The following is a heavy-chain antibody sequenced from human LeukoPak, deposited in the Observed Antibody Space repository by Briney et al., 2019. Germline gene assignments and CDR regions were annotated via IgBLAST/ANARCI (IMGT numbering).Heavy chain of an antibody. CDR2: INPNSGGT. J-gene: IGHJ4*02. D-gene: IGHD3-9*01. V-gene: IGHV1-2*04. CDR3: ATTTVRYFDWLYSY. CDR1: GYTFTGYY. Sequence: GASVKVSCKASGYTFTGYYMHWVRQAPGQGLEWMGWINPNSGGTNYAQKFQGWVTMTRDTSISTAYMELRSLRSDDTAVYYCATTTVRYFDWLYSYWGQGTLVTVSS.